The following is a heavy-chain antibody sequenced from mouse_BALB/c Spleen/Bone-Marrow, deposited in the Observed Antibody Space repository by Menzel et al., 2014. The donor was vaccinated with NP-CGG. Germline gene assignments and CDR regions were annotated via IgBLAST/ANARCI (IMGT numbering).Heavy chain of an antibody. V-gene: IGHV3-1*02. CDR3: ATDYYGWFAY. CDR1: GYSITSGYS. Sequence: EVQVVESGPDLVKPPQSLLLTCTVTGYSITSGYSWHWIRQFPGNKLEWLGYIHYSGSTKYNPSLKSRISITRDTSKNQFFLQLNSVPTEDTATYYCATDYYGWFAYWGQGTLVTVSA. CDR2: IHYSGST. D-gene: IGHD1-1*01. J-gene: IGHJ3*01.